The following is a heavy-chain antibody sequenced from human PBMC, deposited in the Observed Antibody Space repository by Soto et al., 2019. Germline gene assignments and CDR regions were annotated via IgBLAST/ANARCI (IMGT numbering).Heavy chain of an antibody. J-gene: IGHJ4*02. CDR2: IIPIFGTA. V-gene: IGHV1-69*01. D-gene: IGHD2-2*01. CDR3: ARGVGYCSSTSCFPSFDY. CDR1: GGTFSNYA. Sequence: QVQLVQSGAEVKKPGSSVKVSCKASGGTFSNYAISWVRQAPGQGLEWMGGIIPIFGTANYAQKFQGRVTITADESTSTAYMELSSLRSEDTAVYYCARGVGYCSSTSCFPSFDYWGQGTLVTVSS.